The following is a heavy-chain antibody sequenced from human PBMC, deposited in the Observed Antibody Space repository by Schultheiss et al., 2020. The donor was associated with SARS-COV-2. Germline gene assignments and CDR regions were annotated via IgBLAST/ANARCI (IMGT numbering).Heavy chain of an antibody. D-gene: IGHD2-21*01. CDR3: AKVTYCGGDCLWAFDI. Sequence: ASVKVSCKASGGTFSSYAISWVRQAPGQGLEWMGWISAYNGNTNYAQKLQGRVTMTTDKSTSTAYMELSSLRSEDTAVYYCAKVTYCGGDCLWAFDIWGQGTMVTVSS. CDR2: ISAYNGNT. V-gene: IGHV1-18*01. J-gene: IGHJ3*02. CDR1: GGTFSSYA.